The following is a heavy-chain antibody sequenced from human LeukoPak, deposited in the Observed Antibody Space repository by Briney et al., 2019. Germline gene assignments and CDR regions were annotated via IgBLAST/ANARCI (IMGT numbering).Heavy chain of an antibody. V-gene: IGHV3-9*03. D-gene: IGHD3-10*01. Sequence: PGRSLRLSCVASGFIFDDYAMHWVRQVPGKGLQWVSGINWNSGIINYADSVRGRFTISRDNAKNSLYLQMNSLRPEDMALYYCAKDRGKYYGSETSFDYWGQGTLVTVSS. J-gene: IGHJ4*02. CDR2: INWNSGII. CDR3: AKDRGKYYGSETSFDY. CDR1: GFIFDDYA.